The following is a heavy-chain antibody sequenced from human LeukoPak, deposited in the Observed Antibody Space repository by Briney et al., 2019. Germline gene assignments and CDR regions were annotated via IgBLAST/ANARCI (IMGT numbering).Heavy chain of an antibody. CDR3: ARDQLSDSSGYDGNRAFDI. D-gene: IGHD3-22*01. Sequence: GGSLRLSCAASGFTFSTYSMNWVRQAPGKGLEWISSISYSSSYKYYADSVKGRFTISRDNAKNSLYLQMNSLRADDTAVYYCARDQLSDSSGYDGNRAFDIWGQGTMVTVSS. CDR2: ISYSSSYK. J-gene: IGHJ3*02. CDR1: GFTFSTYS. V-gene: IGHV3-21*01.